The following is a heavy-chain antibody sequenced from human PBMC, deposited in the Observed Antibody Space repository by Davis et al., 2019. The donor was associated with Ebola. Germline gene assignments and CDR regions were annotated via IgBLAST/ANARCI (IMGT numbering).Heavy chain of an antibody. CDR1: GFTFSSYS. CDR3: VTENWYRFES. Sequence: GESLKISCAASGFTFSSYSMNWVRLTPGKGLEWVGLSRNQENRYNTEYAASVRGRFTISRDDSKKSMYLQMNSLRTEDTAVYYCVTENWYRFESWGQGTLVTVSS. J-gene: IGHJ4*02. D-gene: IGHD1/OR15-1a*01. CDR2: SRNQENRYNT. V-gene: IGHV3-72*01.